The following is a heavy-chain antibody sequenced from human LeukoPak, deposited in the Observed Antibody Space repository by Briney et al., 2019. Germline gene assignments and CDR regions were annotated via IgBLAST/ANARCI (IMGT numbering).Heavy chain of an antibody. Sequence: SETLSLTCTVSGYSISSGYYWGWIRQPPGKGLEWIGSIYHSGSTYYNPSLKSRVTISVDRSMNQFSLKLSSVTAADTAVYYCARGVPFDYWGQGTLVTVSS. CDR3: ARGVPFDY. CDR2: IYHSGST. V-gene: IGHV4-38-2*02. CDR1: GYSISSGYY. J-gene: IGHJ4*02.